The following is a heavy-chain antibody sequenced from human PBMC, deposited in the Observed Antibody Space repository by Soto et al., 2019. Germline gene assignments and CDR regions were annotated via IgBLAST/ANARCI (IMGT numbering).Heavy chain of an antibody. CDR3: ASRGDIVVVPETLGWFDP. V-gene: IGHV4-39*01. CDR1: GGSISSYY. D-gene: IGHD2-2*01. Sequence: PSETLSLTCTVSGGSISSYYWGWIRQPPGKGLEWIGSIYYSGSTYYNPSLKSRVTISVDTSKNQFSLKLSSVTAADTAVYYCASRGDIVVVPETLGWFDPWGQGTLVTVSS. CDR2: IYYSGST. J-gene: IGHJ5*02.